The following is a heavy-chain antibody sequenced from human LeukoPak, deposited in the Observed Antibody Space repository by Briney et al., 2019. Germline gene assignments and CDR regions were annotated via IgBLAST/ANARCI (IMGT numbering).Heavy chain of an antibody. CDR3: ARDDFYYGSGSYYPNFDY. CDR2: IKQDGSEK. CDR1: GFTFSSYW. Sequence: GGSLRLSCAASGFTFSSYWMSWVRQAPGKGLEWVANIKQDGSEKYYVDSVKGRFTISRDNAKTSPYLQMNSLRAEDTAVYYCARDDFYYGSGSYYPNFDYWGQGTLVTVSS. J-gene: IGHJ4*02. V-gene: IGHV3-7*01. D-gene: IGHD3-10*01.